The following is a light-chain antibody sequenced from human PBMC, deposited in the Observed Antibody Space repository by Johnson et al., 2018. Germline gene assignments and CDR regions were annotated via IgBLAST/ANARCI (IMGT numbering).Light chain of an antibody. CDR2: ENN. V-gene: IGLV1-51*02. Sequence: QSVLTQPPSVSAAPGQKVTISCSGSSSNIGNNYVSWYQQLPGTAPKLLIYENNKRPSGIPDRFPGSKSGPSATLGITGIQTGDEADYYCGTWDSSLRAGNVFGTGTKVTVL. CDR3: GTWDSSLRAGNV. J-gene: IGLJ1*01. CDR1: SSNIGNNY.